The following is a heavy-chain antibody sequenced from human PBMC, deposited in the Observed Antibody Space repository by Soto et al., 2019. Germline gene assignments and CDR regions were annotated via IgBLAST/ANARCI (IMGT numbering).Heavy chain of an antibody. V-gene: IGHV3-30-3*01. J-gene: IGHJ4*02. Sequence: QVELVESGGGVVQPGRSLSLSCAASGFTFSTYTMHWVRQAPGKGLEWLAALSNNGINADYADSVKGRFTISRDNSKNTLFLQMNSLRAEDTAVYYCAREWSMSVAAAGYWGQGILVTVSS. CDR1: GFTFSTYT. D-gene: IGHD6-19*01. CDR3: AREWSMSVAAAGY. CDR2: LSNNGINA.